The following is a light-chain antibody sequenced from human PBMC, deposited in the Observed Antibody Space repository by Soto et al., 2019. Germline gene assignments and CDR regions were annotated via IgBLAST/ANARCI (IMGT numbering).Light chain of an antibody. V-gene: IGKV3-15*01. CDR1: QTVSSN. CDR2: GVS. Sequence: EMVMTQSPATLSVSPGERASLSCRASQTVSSNLAWYQQKPGQAPRLLVYGVSTRATGIPARYSGSGSGTEFTLTISTLQSEDFAVYYCQQSDNWPLTFGGGTKVEIK. J-gene: IGKJ4*01. CDR3: QQSDNWPLT.